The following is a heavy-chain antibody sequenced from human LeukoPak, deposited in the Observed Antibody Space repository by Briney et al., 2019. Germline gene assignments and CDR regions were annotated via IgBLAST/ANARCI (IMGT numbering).Heavy chain of an antibody. V-gene: IGHV4-39*01. CDR3: ARQPTSSIAAHTGAGRPLY. D-gene: IGHD6-6*01. CDR2: IYYSGTT. Sequence: PSETLSLTCPVSGGSITSSSSYWGWIRQPPGKGLEWIGTIYYSGTTYYNPSLKSRVTISVDTSKNQFSLKLSSVTAADTAVYYCARQPTSSIAAHTGAGRPLYWGQGTLVTVSS. CDR1: GGSITSSSSY. J-gene: IGHJ4*02.